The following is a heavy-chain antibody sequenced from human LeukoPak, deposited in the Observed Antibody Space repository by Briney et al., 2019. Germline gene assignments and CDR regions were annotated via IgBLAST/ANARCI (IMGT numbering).Heavy chain of an antibody. D-gene: IGHD3-3*01. V-gene: IGHV4-39*01. CDR2: IYYSGST. Sequence: PSETLSLTCTVSGGSISSSSYYWGWIRQPPGKGREWIGSIYYSGSTYYNPSLKSRVTISVDTSKNQFSLKLSSVTAADTAVYYCARTPLYYDFWSGYYTNYYYYYMDVWGKGTTVTVSS. J-gene: IGHJ6*03. CDR1: GGSISSSSYY. CDR3: ARTPLYYDFWSGYYTNYYYYYMDV.